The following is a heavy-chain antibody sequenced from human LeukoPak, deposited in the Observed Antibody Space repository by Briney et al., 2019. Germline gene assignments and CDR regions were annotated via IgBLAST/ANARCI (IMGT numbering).Heavy chain of an antibody. CDR3: ARNIAAAGTIRDFDY. D-gene: IGHD6-13*01. CDR1: GGSISSSSYY. CDR2: IYYSGST. V-gene: IGHV4-39*01. Sequence: SETLSLTCTVPGGSISSSSYYWGWIRQPPGKGLEWIGSIYYSGSTYYNPSLKSRVTISVDTSKNQFSLKLSSVTAADTAVYYCARNIAAAGTIRDFDYWGQGTLVTVSS. J-gene: IGHJ4*02.